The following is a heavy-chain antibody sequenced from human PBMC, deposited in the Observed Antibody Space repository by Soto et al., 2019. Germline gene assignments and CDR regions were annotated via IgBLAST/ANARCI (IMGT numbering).Heavy chain of an antibody. CDR3: ARDPAGYYSGGSCYNYYYGMDV. CDR1: GFTFSSYA. CDR2: ISYDGSNK. J-gene: IGHJ6*02. V-gene: IGHV3-30-3*01. Sequence: QVQLVESGGGVVQPGRSLRLSCAASGFTFSSYAMHWVRQAPGKWLEWVAVISYDGSNKYYADSVKGRFTISRDNSKNTLYLQMNSLRAEDTAVYYCARDPAGYYSGGSCYNYYYGMDVWGQGTTVTVSS. D-gene: IGHD2-15*01.